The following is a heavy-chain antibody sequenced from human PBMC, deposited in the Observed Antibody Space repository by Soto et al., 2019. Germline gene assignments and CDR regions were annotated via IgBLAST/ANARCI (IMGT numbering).Heavy chain of an antibody. CDR2: IYYSGST. CDR3: ARDQPRKGTMVRGVIRYYYGMDV. CDR1: GGSISSGGYY. Sequence: PSETLSLTCTVSGGSISSGGYYWSWIRQHPGKGLEWIGYIYYSGSTYYNPSLKSRVTISVDTSKNQSSLKLSSVTAADTAVYYCARDQPRKGTMVRGVIRYYYGMDVWGQGTTVTVSS. D-gene: IGHD3-10*01. J-gene: IGHJ6*02. V-gene: IGHV4-31*03.